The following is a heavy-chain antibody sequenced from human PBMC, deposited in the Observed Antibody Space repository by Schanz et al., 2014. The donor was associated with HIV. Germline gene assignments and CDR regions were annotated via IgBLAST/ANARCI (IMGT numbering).Heavy chain of an antibody. J-gene: IGHJ4*02. V-gene: IGHV1-46*01. CDR1: GGTFRSNA. CDR2: INPSGGRT. D-gene: IGHD2-21*02. CDR3: ARTYTGDWSTGAD. Sequence: QVQLVQSGAEVKKTGSSVKVSCKASGGTFRSNAITWVRQAPGQGLEWMGIINPSGGRTNYAQKFQGRVSMTTDTSTSTVYMELRSLRSEDTAVYYCARTYTGDWSTGADWGQGTLVTVSS.